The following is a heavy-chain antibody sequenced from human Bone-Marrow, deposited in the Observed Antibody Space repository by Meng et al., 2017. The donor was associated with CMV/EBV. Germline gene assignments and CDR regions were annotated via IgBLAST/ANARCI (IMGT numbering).Heavy chain of an antibody. CDR3: ARGYSNRLPGGFDY. CDR2: ISAYNGNT. Sequence: QGQLVQSGAEVKRPGASVKVSFKASGYTFTSDGISWVRQAPGQGLEWMGWISAYNGNTNYAQKLQGRVTMTTDTSTSTAYMELRSLRSDDTAVYYCARGYSNRLPGGFDYWGQGTLVTVSS. V-gene: IGHV1-18*01. J-gene: IGHJ4*02. D-gene: IGHD4-11*01. CDR1: GYTFTSDG.